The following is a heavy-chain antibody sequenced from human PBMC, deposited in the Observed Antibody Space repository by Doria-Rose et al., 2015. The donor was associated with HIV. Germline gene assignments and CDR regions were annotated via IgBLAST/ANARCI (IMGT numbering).Heavy chain of an antibody. J-gene: IGHJ4*02. D-gene: IGHD1-26*01. Sequence: QVQLQQWGPGLVKPSEALSLTCSVSGGSISHYYWSWIRQPPGKGLEYIGDIFYTGSTNYSSSLKSRVSISIDTSKNKFSLRLSSVTAADTAVYYCARVLSGTYDYWGQGTLVTVSS. CDR1: GGSISHYY. CDR3: ARVLSGTYDY. V-gene: IGHV4-59*01. CDR2: IFYTGST.